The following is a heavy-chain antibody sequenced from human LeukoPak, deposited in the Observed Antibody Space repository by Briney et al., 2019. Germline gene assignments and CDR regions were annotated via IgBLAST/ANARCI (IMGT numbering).Heavy chain of an antibody. CDR2: IIPIFGTA. J-gene: IGHJ3*02. Sequence: GASVKVSCKASGGTFSSYAISWVRQAPGQGLEWMGGIIPIFGTANYAQKFQGRVTITADESTSTAYMELSSLRSEDTAVYYCARDLFPYDHDAFDTWGQGTMVTVSS. CDR3: ARDLFPYDHDAFDT. D-gene: IGHD3-22*01. CDR1: GGTFSSYA. V-gene: IGHV1-69*13.